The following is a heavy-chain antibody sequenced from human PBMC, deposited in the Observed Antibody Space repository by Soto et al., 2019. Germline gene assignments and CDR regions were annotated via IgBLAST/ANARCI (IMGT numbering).Heavy chain of an antibody. CDR1: EFTFSSYS. J-gene: IGHJ3*02. V-gene: IGHV3-48*01. CDR2: ISSDSSTI. Sequence: GGSLRLSCVASEFTFSSYSINWVRQAPGKGLEWVSYISSDSSTIYYGDSVKGRFTISRDNAKNSLYLQMNGLRAEDTAVYYCAPHVHCSGGSCHYDAFDIRGQGTMVTVSS. D-gene: IGHD2-15*01. CDR3: APHVHCSGGSCHYDAFDI.